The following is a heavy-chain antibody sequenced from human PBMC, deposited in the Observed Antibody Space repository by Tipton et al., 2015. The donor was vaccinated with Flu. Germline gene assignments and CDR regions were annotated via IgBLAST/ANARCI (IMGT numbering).Heavy chain of an antibody. D-gene: IGHD3-10*01. J-gene: IGHJ1*01. Sequence: LRLSCTVSGGSISSYYWSWLRQPPGKGLEWIGFVSYSGITNYNPSLKGRVTMSLDASKNHFSLSLSSVTAADTAVHYCARNGGSYSYQHWGQGTLVTVSS. V-gene: IGHV4-59*13. CDR1: GGSISSYY. CDR3: ARNGGSYSYQH. CDR2: VSYSGIT.